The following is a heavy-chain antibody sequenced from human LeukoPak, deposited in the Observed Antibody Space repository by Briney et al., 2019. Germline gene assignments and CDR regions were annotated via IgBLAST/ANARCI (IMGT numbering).Heavy chain of an antibody. V-gene: IGHV3-23*01. D-gene: IGHD6-13*01. J-gene: IGHJ4*02. Sequence: GGSLRLSCAASGFTFSSYAMSWVRQAPGKGLEWVSAISGSGGSAYYADSVKGRFTISRDNSKNTLYLQMNSLRAEDTAVYYCAKDLRSSSWYDYWGQGTLVTVSS. CDR1: GFTFSSYA. CDR2: ISGSGGSA. CDR3: AKDLRSSSWYDY.